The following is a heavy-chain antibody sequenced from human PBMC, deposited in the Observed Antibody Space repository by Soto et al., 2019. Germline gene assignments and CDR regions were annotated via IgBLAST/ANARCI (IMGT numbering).Heavy chain of an antibody. CDR1: GGSISSYY. CDR2: IYYSGST. D-gene: IGHD2-8*01. J-gene: IGHJ4*02. Sequence: SETLSLTCTVSGGSISSYYWSWIRQPPGKGLEWIGYIYYSGSTNYNPSLKSRVTISVDTSKNQFSLKLSSVTAADTAVYYCARDVSCTNGVCYRYFDYWGQGTLVTVSS. CDR3: ARDVSCTNGVCYRYFDY. V-gene: IGHV4-59*01.